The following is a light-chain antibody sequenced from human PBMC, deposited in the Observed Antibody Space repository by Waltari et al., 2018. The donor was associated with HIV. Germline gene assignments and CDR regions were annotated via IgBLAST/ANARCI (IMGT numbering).Light chain of an antibody. CDR2: GAS. Sequence: EIVITQSPGTLSVSPGERATLSCRASQSVSSKLAWYQQKPGQAPRLLIYGASTRATGIPGRFSGSGSGTEFTLTISSLQSEDSAVYYCQQYNNWPPWTFGQGTKVEIK. CDR3: QQYNNWPPWT. V-gene: IGKV3-15*01. J-gene: IGKJ1*01. CDR1: QSVSSK.